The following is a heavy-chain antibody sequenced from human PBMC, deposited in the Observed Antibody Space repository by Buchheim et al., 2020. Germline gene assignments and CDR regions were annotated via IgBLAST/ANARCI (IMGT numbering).Heavy chain of an antibody. V-gene: IGHV3-7*01. J-gene: IGHJ4*02. CDR2: IRQDGSEK. D-gene: IGHD3-22*01. CDR1: GFTFSDYW. CDR3: AKDLYYYDSSGYVDY. Sequence: VQLVESGGALVQPGGSLRLSCTASGFTFSDYWMNWVRQAPGKGLEWVANIRQDGSEKFYVDSVKGRFTISRDNAKNSLYLQMSSLRVEDAALYYCAKDLYYYDSSGYVDYWGQGTL.